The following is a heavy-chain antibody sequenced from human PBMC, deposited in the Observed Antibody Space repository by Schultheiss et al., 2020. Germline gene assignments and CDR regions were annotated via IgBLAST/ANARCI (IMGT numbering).Heavy chain of an antibody. Sequence: GESLKISCAASGFTVSSNYMSWVRQAPGKGLEWVSVIYIGGSTYYADSVKGRFTISRDNAKNSLYLQMNSLRAEDTAVYYCARGPNRVRGVIMAVGAYYFDYWGQGTLVTVSS. J-gene: IGHJ4*02. V-gene: IGHV3-53*01. CDR3: ARGPNRVRGVIMAVGAYYFDY. CDR2: IYIGGST. CDR1: GFTVSSNY. D-gene: IGHD3-10*01.